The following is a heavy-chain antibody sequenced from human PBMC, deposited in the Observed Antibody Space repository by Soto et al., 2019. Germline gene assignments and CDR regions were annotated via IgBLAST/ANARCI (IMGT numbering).Heavy chain of an antibody. CDR3: AKDLVITMVRGVIGG. V-gene: IGHV3-30*18. Sequence: QVQLVESGGGVVQPGRSLRLSCAASGFTFSSYGMHWVRQAPGKGLEWVAVISYDGSNKYYADSVKGRFTISRDNSKTTLYLQMNSLRAEDTAVYYCAKDLVITMVRGVIGGWGQGTLVTVSS. D-gene: IGHD3-10*01. CDR1: GFTFSSYG. J-gene: IGHJ4*02. CDR2: ISYDGSNK.